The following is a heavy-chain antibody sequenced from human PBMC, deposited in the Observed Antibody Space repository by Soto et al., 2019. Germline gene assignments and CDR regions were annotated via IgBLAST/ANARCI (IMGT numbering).Heavy chain of an antibody. CDR2: ISAYNGNT. J-gene: IGHJ4*02. CDR1: GYTFTSHG. Sequence: QVQLVQSGAEVKKPGASVKVSCKTSGYTFTSHGISWVRQAPGQGLEWMGWISAYNGNTNYAQKRQGRVTMTTDTPTSTAYMERRSLRSGDTAVYYCARTYCSSARCYSDYWGQGTLVTVSS. V-gene: IGHV1-18*04. CDR3: ARTYCSSARCYSDY. D-gene: IGHD2-2*01.